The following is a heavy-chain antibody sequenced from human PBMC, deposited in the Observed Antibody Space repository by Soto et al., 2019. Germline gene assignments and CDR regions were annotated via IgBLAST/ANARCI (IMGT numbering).Heavy chain of an antibody. J-gene: IGHJ4*02. Sequence: ASVKVSFKVSGYTLSELAIHWLRQAPGKGFEWMGGFDPEGSDTIYAQRFQGRVTMTSDTSTETAYMELESLTSEDTAFYYCATMGFCGPGCYSFDYWGQGTLVTVSS. CDR3: ATMGFCGPGCYSFDY. V-gene: IGHV1-24*01. CDR2: FDPEGSDT. D-gene: IGHD2-21*02. CDR1: GYTLSELA.